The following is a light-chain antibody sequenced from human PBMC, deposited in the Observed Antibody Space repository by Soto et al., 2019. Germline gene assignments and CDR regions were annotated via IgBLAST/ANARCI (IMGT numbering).Light chain of an antibody. CDR2: EVK. CDR3: CSFAGSHTWV. CDR1: NSDIGNSNF. J-gene: IGLJ3*02. V-gene: IGLV2-23*02. Sequence: QSALTQPASVSGSPGQSITISCTGTNSDIGNSNFVSWYQQHPGKAPKLMISEVKKRPSGVSNRFSGSKSGNTASLTISGLQTGDEADYYCCSFAGSHTWVFGGGTKVTVI.